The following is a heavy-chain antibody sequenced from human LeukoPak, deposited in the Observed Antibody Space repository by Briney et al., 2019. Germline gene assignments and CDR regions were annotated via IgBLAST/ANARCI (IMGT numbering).Heavy chain of an antibody. D-gene: IGHD1-1*01. V-gene: IGHV3-13*01. CDR2: IRTASDY. J-gene: IGHJ6*03. Sequence: PVGSLRLSCAASGFTFSGFDVHSVRQATGPGLEWLSNIRTASDYNSPGSGEGPITLYRDNAQYSLYLQMNSPAAGDTAVYYCASGPPRGKYYYIDVWGKGTTVTVSS. CDR1: GFTFSGFD. CDR3: ASGPPRGKYYYIDV.